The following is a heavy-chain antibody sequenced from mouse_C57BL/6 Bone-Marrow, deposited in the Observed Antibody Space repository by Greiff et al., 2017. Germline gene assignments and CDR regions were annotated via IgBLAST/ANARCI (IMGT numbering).Heavy chain of an antibody. J-gene: IGHJ1*03. CDR1: GYAFSSSW. D-gene: IGHD1-1*01. Sequence: VQLQESGPELVKPGASVKISCKASGYAFSSSWMNWVKQRPGKGLEWIGRIYPGDRDTNYNGKFKGKATLTADKSSSTAYMQLSSLTSEDSAVYFCAREGYYGSSPYWYFDVWGTGTTVTVSS. V-gene: IGHV1-82*01. CDR3: AREGYYGSSPYWYFDV. CDR2: IYPGDRDT.